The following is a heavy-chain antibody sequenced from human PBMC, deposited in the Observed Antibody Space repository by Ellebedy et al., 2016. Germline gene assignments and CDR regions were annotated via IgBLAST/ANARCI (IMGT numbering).Heavy chain of an antibody. CDR2: ISGSGGST. CDR3: AKDPRTGTGFGRPLFDI. D-gene: IGHD1-7*01. Sequence: GGSLRLSXAASGFTFSSYAMSWVRQAPGKGLEWVSAISGSGGSTYYADSVKGRFTISRDNSKNTLYLQMNSLRAEDTAVYYCAKDPRTGTGFGRPLFDIWGQGTMVTVSS. J-gene: IGHJ3*02. CDR1: GFTFSSYA. V-gene: IGHV3-23*01.